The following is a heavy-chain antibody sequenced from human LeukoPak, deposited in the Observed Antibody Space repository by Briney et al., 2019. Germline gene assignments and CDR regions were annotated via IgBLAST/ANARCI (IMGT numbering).Heavy chain of an antibody. CDR2: IKSKVGGGTA. J-gene: IGHJ4*02. V-gene: IGHV3-15*01. Sequence: PGRSLRLSCAASGFTFRNAWMSWVRQAPGRGLDWVGRIKSKVGGGTADYAAVVEGRFTISRDDSENTLSLQMSSLRTDDTAVYYCAKGLNSGTYPHLDYWGQGTLVTVSS. CDR3: AKGLNSGTYPHLDY. CDR1: GFTFRNAW. D-gene: IGHD1-26*01.